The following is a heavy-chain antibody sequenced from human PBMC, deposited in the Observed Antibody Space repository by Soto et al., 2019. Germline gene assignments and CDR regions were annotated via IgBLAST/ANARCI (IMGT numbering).Heavy chain of an antibody. J-gene: IGHJ5*02. D-gene: IGHD6-13*01. V-gene: IGHV4-59*01. CDR1: GGPISSYY. CDR3: AIDQSRMEGDYSSSWYNWFDP. Sequence: KASETLSLTCTVSGGPISSYYWSWIRQPPGKGLEWIGYIYYSGSTNYHPSLKSRVTISVDTSKNQFSLKLSSGTAADTAGYYCAIDQSRMEGDYSSSWYNWFDPWGQGTLVTVS. CDR2: IYYSGST.